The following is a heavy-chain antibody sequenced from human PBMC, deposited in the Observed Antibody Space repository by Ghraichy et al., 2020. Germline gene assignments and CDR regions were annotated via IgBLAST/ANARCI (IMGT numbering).Heavy chain of an antibody. CDR1: GFTFSSYA. D-gene: IGHD1-7*01. CDR2: ISGSGGST. V-gene: IGHV3-23*01. Sequence: GGSLRLSCAASGFTFSSYAMSWVRQAPGKGLEWVSAISGSGGSTYYADSVKGRFTISRDNSKNTLYLQMNSLRAEDTAVYYCAKSPSELPNRDQGVFDYWGQGTLVTVSS. CDR3: AKSPSELPNRDQGVFDY. J-gene: IGHJ4*02.